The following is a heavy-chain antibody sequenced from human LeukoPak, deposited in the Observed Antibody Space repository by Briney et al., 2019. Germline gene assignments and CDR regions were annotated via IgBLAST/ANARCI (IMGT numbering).Heavy chain of an antibody. CDR3: ARVTGSIDY. D-gene: IGHD1-26*01. CDR2: MNPKSGNT. V-gene: IGHV1-8*01. CDR1: GYTFTSYE. J-gene: IGHJ4*02. Sequence: ASVKVSCKASGYTFTSYEINWVRQATGQGLEWMGWMNPKSGNTGYAQKFQGRVTMARDTSISTAYMELGSLRSEDTAVYYCARVTGSIDYWGQGTLVTVSS.